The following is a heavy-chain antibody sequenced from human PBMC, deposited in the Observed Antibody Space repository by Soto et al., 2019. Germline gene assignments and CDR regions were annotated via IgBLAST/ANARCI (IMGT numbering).Heavy chain of an antibody. J-gene: IGHJ4*02. Sequence: GGSLRLSCAASGFSFSSYAMHWVRQAPGKGLEWVAVISYDGRNKYYADSVKGRFTISRDNSKNTLYLQMNSLRAEDTAVYYCAREIERLLGYWGQGTLVTVSS. D-gene: IGHD3-3*01. CDR1: GFSFSSYA. CDR2: ISYDGRNK. V-gene: IGHV3-30*04. CDR3: AREIERLLGY.